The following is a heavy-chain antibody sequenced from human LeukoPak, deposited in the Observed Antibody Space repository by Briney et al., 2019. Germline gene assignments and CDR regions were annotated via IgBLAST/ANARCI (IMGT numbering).Heavy chain of an antibody. Sequence: PGGSLRLSCAASGFTFSTYWMTWVRQAPGKGLEWVANMKGDGSEIYYVDSVKGRFTISRDNAKNLLYLQMNSLRAEDTAVYYCAKAGGSYSSGWYVGVGAQFDYWGQGTLVTVSS. V-gene: IGHV3-7*03. CDR2: MKGDGSEI. CDR1: GFTFSTYW. J-gene: IGHJ4*02. D-gene: IGHD6-19*01. CDR3: AKAGGSYSSGWYVGVGAQFDY.